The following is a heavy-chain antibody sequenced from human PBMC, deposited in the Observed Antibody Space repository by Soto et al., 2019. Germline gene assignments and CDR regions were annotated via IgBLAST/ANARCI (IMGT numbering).Heavy chain of an antibody. D-gene: IGHD1-26*01. CDR2: INPNSGDT. V-gene: IGHV1-2*02. CDR3: AKGGAIVSAGTRVYLYNAMDV. CDR1: GYTFTGYY. Sequence: ASVKVSCKASGYTFTGYYVHWVRQAPGQGLEWMGWINPNSGDTYLAQRFQGRVTMNRDTSIGTAYMELRGLTSDDTAEYYCAKGGAIVSAGTRVYLYNAMDVWGQGTTVTVSS. J-gene: IGHJ6*02.